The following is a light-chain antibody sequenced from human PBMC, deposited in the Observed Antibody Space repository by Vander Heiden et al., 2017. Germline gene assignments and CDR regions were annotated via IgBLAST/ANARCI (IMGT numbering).Light chain of an antibody. CDR1: SSNIANNY. CDR2: DNN. Sequence: QPVLTQPHAASAAPGQKVTIPCNGSSSNIANNYVSWYQQFQGTTPKLLISDNNKRPSGIPDRFSGSKSGTSATLGITGLQTGDEADYYCSTWDSSLSGVVFGGGTKVSVL. V-gene: IGLV1-51*01. J-gene: IGLJ3*02. CDR3: STWDSSLSGVV.